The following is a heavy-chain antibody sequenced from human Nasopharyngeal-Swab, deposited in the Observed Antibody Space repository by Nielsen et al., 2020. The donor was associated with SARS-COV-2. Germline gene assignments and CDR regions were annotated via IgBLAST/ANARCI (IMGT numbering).Heavy chain of an antibody. CDR3: ASLANWEEATDY. CDR1: GFTFSGST. J-gene: IGHJ4*02. D-gene: IGHD7-27*01. CDR2: IRSRANSYAT. Sequence: GESLKISCAASGFTFSGSTMYWVRQASGKGLEWVGHIRSRANSYATTYAASVKGRFTISRDDSKNTAYLQMNSLITEDTAVYYCASLANWEEATDYWGQGTLVTVSS. V-gene: IGHV3-73*01.